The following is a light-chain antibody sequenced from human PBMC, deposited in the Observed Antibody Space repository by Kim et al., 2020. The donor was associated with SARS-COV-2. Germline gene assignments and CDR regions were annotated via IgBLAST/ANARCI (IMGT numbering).Light chain of an antibody. Sequence: APGERATLSCRASQTINNKLVWYQQKPGQAPRLLIYDATTRATGVPARFIGSGPETDFTLTISSLQSEDFAVYYCQQSYDWPPLTFGQGTKVDIK. V-gene: IGKV3-15*01. CDR1: QTINNK. CDR2: DAT. J-gene: IGKJ1*01. CDR3: QQSYDWPPLT.